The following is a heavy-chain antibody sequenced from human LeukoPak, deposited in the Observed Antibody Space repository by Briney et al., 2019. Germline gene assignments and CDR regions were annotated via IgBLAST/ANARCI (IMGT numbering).Heavy chain of an antibody. Sequence: HPGGSLRLSCAASGFTFSNSAMSWVRQAPGKGLEWVSTLSGSGNTTYYADSVKGRFTISRDNSKNTLYLQMNTLRAEDSALYYCAKGIYSSGWSYFDYWGHGTLVTVSS. CDR1: GFTFSNSA. D-gene: IGHD6-19*01. V-gene: IGHV3-23*01. CDR2: LSGSGNTT. CDR3: AKGIYSSGWSYFDY. J-gene: IGHJ4*01.